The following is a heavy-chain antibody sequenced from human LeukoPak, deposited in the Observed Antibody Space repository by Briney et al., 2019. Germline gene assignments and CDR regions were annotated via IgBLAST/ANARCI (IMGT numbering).Heavy chain of an antibody. CDR2: IGSSGINK. V-gene: IGHV3-48*03. D-gene: IGHD3-9*01. CDR3: ARDTSDWLLFTPFDY. Sequence: GGSLRLSCAGSGFTFSSYELNWVRQAPGKGLEWISYIGSSGINKYYADSVKGRFTISRDNAKNSLYLQMNSLRAEDTAVYYCARDTSDWLLFTPFDYWGQGTLVTVSS. CDR1: GFTFSSYE. J-gene: IGHJ4*02.